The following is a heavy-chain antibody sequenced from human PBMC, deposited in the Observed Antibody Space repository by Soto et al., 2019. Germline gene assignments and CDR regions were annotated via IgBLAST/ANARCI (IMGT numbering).Heavy chain of an antibody. CDR2: ISWNSGSI. V-gene: IGHV3-9*01. CDR1: GFTFDDYA. Sequence: EVQLVESGGGLVQPGRSLRLSCAASGFTFDDYAMHWVRQAPGKGLEWVSGISWNSGSIGYTDSVKGRFTISRDNAKNSLYLQMNSLRAEDTALYYCAKDNRQGKWRYHDAFDIWGQGTMVTVSS. J-gene: IGHJ3*02. CDR3: AKDNRQGKWRYHDAFDI. D-gene: IGHD2-2*01.